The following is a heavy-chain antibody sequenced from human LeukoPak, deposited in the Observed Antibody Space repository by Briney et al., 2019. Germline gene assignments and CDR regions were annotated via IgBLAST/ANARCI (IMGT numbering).Heavy chain of an antibody. D-gene: IGHD6-19*01. V-gene: IGHV4-59*01. CDR2: IYYTGST. CDR3: ARLGQYSSGWYDY. Sequence: SETLSLTCTVSGGSSSTYYWSWIRQPPGKGLEWIGYIYYTGSTNYNPSLKSRVTISVDTSKNQFSLKLSSVTAADTAVYYCARLGQYSSGWYDYWGQGTLVTVSS. J-gene: IGHJ4*02. CDR1: GGSSSTYY.